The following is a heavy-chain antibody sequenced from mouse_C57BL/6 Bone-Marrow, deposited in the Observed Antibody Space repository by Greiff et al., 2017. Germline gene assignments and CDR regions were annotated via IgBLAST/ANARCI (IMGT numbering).Heavy chain of an antibody. CDR3: AREKGYGSSLWFAY. J-gene: IGHJ3*01. CDR1: GYTFTSYW. Sequence: QVQLQQPGAELVKPGASVKLSCKASGYTFTSYWMQGVKQGPGQGLEWIGEIDRSESYTNYQQKFKGKATLTVDTSASTAYMQLSSLTSEDSAVYYCAREKGYGSSLWFAYWDRGNLVTVTA. CDR2: IDRSESYT. D-gene: IGHD1-1*01. V-gene: IGHV1-50*01.